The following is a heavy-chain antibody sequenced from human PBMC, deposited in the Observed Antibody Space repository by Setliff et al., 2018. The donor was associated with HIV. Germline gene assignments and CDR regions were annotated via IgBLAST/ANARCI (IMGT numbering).Heavy chain of an antibody. D-gene: IGHD6-19*01. J-gene: IGHJ4*02. CDR2: IHYSGST. V-gene: IGHV4-34*01. CDR3: ATYYIAVAGTFPY. CDR1: GGSFSGYS. Sequence: KPSETLSLTCAVYGGSFSGYSWIWIRQPPGKGLEWIGNIHYSGSTYYNPSLKSRVTISVDTSKNQYSLRLDSVTAADTAVYYCATYYIAVAGTFPYWGQGTLVTVSS.